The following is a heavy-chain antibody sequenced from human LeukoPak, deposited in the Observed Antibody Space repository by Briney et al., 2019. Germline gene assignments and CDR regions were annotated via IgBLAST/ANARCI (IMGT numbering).Heavy chain of an antibody. D-gene: IGHD6-19*01. J-gene: IGHJ6*03. CDR1: GGSISSGSYY. CDR2: IYTSGST. CDR3: ARHVSAYSSGLPYYMDV. Sequence: SETLSLTCTVSGGSISSGSYYWSWIRQPAGKGLEWIGRIYTSGSTNYNPSLKSRVTISVDTSKNQFSLKLSSVTAADTAVFYCARHVSAYSSGLPYYMDVWGKGTTVTVSS. V-gene: IGHV4-61*02.